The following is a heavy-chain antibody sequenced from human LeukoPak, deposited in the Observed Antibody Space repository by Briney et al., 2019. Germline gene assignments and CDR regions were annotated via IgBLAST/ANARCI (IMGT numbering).Heavy chain of an antibody. CDR1: GFTFSSYW. J-gene: IGHJ4*02. V-gene: IGHV3-7*03. CDR2: IKQDGSEK. Sequence: GGSLRLSCAASGFTFSSYWMSWVRQAPGKGLEWVANIKQDGSEKYYVDSVKGRFTISRDNAKNSLYLQMNSLRAEDTAIYFCARADIYGYTSSFTAWGQGTLVTVSS. CDR3: ARADIYGYTSSFTA. D-gene: IGHD6-13*01.